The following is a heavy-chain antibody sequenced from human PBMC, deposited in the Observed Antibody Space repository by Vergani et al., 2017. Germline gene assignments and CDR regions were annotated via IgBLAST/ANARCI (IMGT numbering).Heavy chain of an antibody. V-gene: IGHV1-46*03. J-gene: IGHJ4*02. Sequence: QVQLVQSGAEVKKPGASVKIPCKTSGYSFTNYYIHWVRQAPGQGLEWMGIINPSGGSTTYAQQFQGRLTMTRDTSTSTVYMDLSNLRSEDTAVYYCARPHGDILPPDPRRLYYWGQGTLVTVSA. CDR3: ARPHGDILPPDPRRLYY. CDR1: GYSFTNYY. CDR2: INPSGGST.